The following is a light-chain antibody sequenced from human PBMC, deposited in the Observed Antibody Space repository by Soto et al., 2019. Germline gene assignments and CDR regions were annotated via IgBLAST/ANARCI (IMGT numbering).Light chain of an antibody. CDR3: QQRSNWPPIT. CDR1: QRISSSY. J-gene: IGKJ5*01. Sequence: DIVLTQSPGTLSLSPGERATLSCRASQRISSSYLAWYQQKPGQAPRLLIYGAATRAIGIPDRFSGSGSGTDFTLTISSLEPEDFAVYYCQQRSNWPPITFGQGTRLEIK. CDR2: GAA. V-gene: IGKV3D-20*02.